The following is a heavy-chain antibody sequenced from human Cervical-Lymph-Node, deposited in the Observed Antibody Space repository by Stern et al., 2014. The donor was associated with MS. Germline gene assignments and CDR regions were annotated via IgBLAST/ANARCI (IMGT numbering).Heavy chain of an antibody. Sequence: QVHLVQSGAEVKKPGASVKVSCKASGYTFTGYYMHWVRQAPGQGLEWMGVINPGVVGTTYAQKFQGRFTITRDTSTSTVYMELSSLRSDDTAVYYCARVPSFWSGYQDYWGQGTLVTVSS. CDR2: INPGVVGT. CDR1: GYTFTGYY. D-gene: IGHD3-3*01. CDR3: ARVPSFWSGYQDY. J-gene: IGHJ4*02. V-gene: IGHV1-46*01.